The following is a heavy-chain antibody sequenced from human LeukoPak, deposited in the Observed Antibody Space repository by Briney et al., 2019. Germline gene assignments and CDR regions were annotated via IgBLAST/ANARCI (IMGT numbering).Heavy chain of an antibody. CDR2: ISAYNGNT. J-gene: IGHJ5*02. CDR3: ARGEGYLGYDLYWFDP. V-gene: IGHV1-18*01. D-gene: IGHD5-12*01. CDR1: GYTFTSYG. Sequence: VASVKVSCKASGYTFTSYGISWVRQAPGQGLEWMGWISAYNGNTNYAQKLQGRVTMTTDTSTSTAYMGLRSLGSDDTAVYYCARGEGYLGYDLYWFDPWGQGTLVTVSS.